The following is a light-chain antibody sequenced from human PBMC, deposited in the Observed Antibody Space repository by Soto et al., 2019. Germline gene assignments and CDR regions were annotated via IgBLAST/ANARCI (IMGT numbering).Light chain of an antibody. CDR3: QQRSNWRPLLT. CDR1: QSVSSSY. V-gene: IGKV3D-20*02. J-gene: IGKJ4*01. CDR2: GAS. Sequence: IVLTQSPGTLSLSPGERATLSCRASQSVSSSYLAWYQQKPGQAPRLLIYGASSRATGIPARFSGSGSGTDFTLTISSLEPEDFAVYYCQQRSNWRPLLTFGGGTKVDIK.